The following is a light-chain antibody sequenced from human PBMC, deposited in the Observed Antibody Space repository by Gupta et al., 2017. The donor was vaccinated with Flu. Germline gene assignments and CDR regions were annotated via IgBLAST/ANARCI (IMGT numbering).Light chain of an antibody. CDR1: SSNIGSND. CDR3: AVWNNSVKGL. CDR2: DND. Sequence: QSVVTQPPPVSATPGQTVTISCLGSSSNIGSNDVFCYRQDPGAAPKLLIFDNDQRPSGVPDRFSGSTSGTSASLNISGLQSEDESDYYCAVWNNSVKGLFGGGTKLTVL. V-gene: IGLV1-44*01. J-gene: IGLJ3*02.